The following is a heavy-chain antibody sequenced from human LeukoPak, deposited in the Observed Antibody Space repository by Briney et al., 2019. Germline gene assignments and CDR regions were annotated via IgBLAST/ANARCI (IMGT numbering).Heavy chain of an antibody. V-gene: IGHV3-21*01. CDR3: ARDPVLLWFGELLPSFDY. D-gene: IGHD3-10*01. CDR1: GFTFSSYA. CDR2: ISSSSSYI. J-gene: IGHJ4*02. Sequence: GGSLRLSCAASGFTFSSYAMHWVRQAPGKGLEWVSSISSSSSYIYYADSVKGRFTISRDNAKNSLYLQMNSLRAEDTAVYYCARDPVLLWFGELLPSFDYWGQGTLVTVSS.